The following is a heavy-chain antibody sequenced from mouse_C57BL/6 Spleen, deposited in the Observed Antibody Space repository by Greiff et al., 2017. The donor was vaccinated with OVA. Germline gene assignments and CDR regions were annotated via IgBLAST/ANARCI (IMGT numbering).Heavy chain of an antibody. CDR3: VRQGDGYYYYFDY. CDR1: GFSFNTYA. D-gene: IGHD2-3*01. V-gene: IGHV10-1*01. J-gene: IGHJ2*01. Sequence: EVQGVESGGGLVQPKGSLKLSCAASGFSFNTYAMNWVRQAPGKGLEWVARIRSKSNKYATYYADSVKDRFTISRDDSESMLYLQMNNLKTEDTAMYYCVRQGDGYYYYFDYWGQGTTLTVSS. CDR2: IRSKSNKYAT.